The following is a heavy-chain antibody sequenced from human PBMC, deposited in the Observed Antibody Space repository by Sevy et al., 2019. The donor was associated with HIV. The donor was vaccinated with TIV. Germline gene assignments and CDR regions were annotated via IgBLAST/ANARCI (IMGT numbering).Heavy chain of an antibody. CDR1: GFTFSSFW. Sequence: GGSLRLSCAVSGFTFSSFWMSWVRQAPGKGLEWVANIKQDGSEKYVDSVKGRFTISRENVKNSLYLQMNSLRAEDAAMYYCAKQANWALDYWGQGTLVTVSS. CDR3: AKQANWALDY. V-gene: IGHV3-7*01. CDR2: IKQDGSEK. D-gene: IGHD3-16*01. J-gene: IGHJ4*02.